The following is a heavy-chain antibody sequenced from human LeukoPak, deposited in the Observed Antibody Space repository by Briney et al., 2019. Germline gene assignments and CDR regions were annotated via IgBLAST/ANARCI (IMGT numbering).Heavy chain of an antibody. CDR3: AREGAWGYGNAFDI. J-gene: IGHJ3*02. D-gene: IGHD7-27*01. Sequence: AAVKVCCKASGYTFTGYYMHWVRQAPGQGLEWMGWINPNSGGTNYAQKFQGRVTMTRDTSISTAYMELSRLRSDDTAVYYCAREGAWGYGNAFDIWGQGKMGTVSS. CDR1: GYTFTGYY. V-gene: IGHV1-2*02. CDR2: INPNSGGT.